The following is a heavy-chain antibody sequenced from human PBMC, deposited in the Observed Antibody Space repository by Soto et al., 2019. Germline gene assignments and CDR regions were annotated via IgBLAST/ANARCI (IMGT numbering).Heavy chain of an antibody. Sequence: SETLSLTCAVYGGSFSGYYWSWIRQPPGKGLEWIGEINHSGSTNYNPSLKSRVTISVDTSKNQFSLKLSSVTAADTAVYYCARVRNSSVVVPAAMGGGFDPWGQGTLVTVSS. D-gene: IGHD2-2*01. V-gene: IGHV4-34*01. CDR2: INHSGST. J-gene: IGHJ5*02. CDR1: GGSFSGYY. CDR3: ARVRNSSVVVPAAMGGGFDP.